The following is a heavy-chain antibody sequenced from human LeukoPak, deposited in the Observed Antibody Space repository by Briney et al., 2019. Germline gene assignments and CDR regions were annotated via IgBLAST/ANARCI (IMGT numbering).Heavy chain of an antibody. D-gene: IGHD6-13*01. CDR3: AKDPGIAAAGTGYYFDY. Sequence: GGSLRLSCAASGFTFSSYGMHWVRQAPGKGLEWVAVISYDGSNKYYADSVKGRFTISRDNSKNTLYLQMNSLRAEDTAVYYCAKDPGIAAAGTGYYFDYWGQGTLVTVSS. CDR2: ISYDGSNK. J-gene: IGHJ4*02. V-gene: IGHV3-30*18. CDR1: GFTFSSYG.